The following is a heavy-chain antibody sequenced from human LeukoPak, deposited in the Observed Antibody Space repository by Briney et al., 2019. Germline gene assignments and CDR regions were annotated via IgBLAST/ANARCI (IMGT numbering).Heavy chain of an antibody. CDR1: GFTFSSYG. Sequence: GESLRLSCAASGFTFSSYGINWVRQAPGKGLEWVSSIDVGSYAYCARSVRGRFTISRDNSKNTLYLQMNSLRAEDTAVYYCAKDTTMIRGVTRGGACDIWGQGTMVTVSS. CDR3: AKDTTMIRGVTRGGACDI. D-gene: IGHD3-10*01. J-gene: IGHJ3*02. V-gene: IGHV3-21*04. CDR2: IDVGSYA.